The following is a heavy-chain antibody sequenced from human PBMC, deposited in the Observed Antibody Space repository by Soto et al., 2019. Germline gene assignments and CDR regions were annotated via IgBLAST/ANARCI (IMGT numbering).Heavy chain of an antibody. J-gene: IGHJ4*02. V-gene: IGHV5-51*01. Sequence: GESLKISCKGSGYNFAGYWIAWVRQMPAKGLELMGIIYPSDSDTRYRPSFQGQVTISADKSISSAYLQWSSLRASDTAMYYCARGGVSTRTFDYWGQGTPVTVSS. CDR3: ARGGVSTRTFDY. CDR1: GYNFAGYW. CDR2: IYPSDSDT. D-gene: IGHD3-3*01.